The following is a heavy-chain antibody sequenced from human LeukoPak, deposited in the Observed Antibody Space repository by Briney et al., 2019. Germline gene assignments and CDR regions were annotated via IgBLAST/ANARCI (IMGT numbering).Heavy chain of an antibody. CDR3: ARLKYYDSTGYSPSYYMDV. J-gene: IGHJ6*03. Sequence: SETLSLTCTVSGGPIISYYWSWIRQSAGKGLEWIGRIYGSGITDYSPSLKSRITMSLGMSKKQFSRKLSSVTAADTAVYYCARLKYYDSTGYSPSYYMDVWGKGTSVTV. CDR2: IYGSGIT. V-gene: IGHV4-4*07. CDR1: GGPIISYY. D-gene: IGHD3-22*01.